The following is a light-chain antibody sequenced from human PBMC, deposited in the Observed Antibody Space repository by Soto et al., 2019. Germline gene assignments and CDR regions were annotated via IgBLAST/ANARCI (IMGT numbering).Light chain of an antibody. CDR2: EVS. Sequence: QSALTQPASVSASPGQSITISCTGTSSDVGGYNYVSWYQQHPGKAPKLMIYEVSNRPSGVSNRFSGSKSGNTASLTISGLQAEDEADYYCSSYTSSSTEVFGGGTKLTVL. J-gene: IGLJ2*01. V-gene: IGLV2-14*01. CDR3: SSYTSSSTEV. CDR1: SSDVGGYNY.